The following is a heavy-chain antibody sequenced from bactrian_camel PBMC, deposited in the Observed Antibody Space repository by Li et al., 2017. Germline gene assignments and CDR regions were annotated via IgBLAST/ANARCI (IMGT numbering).Heavy chain of an antibody. D-gene: IGHD6*01. CDR2: IDSRENS. Sequence: VQLVESGGGSVQAGGSLRLSCAVSGHDVGSYCMGWFRQRPGGIHEGIAAIDSRENSYYADSVKGRFTISKDYAKSTVYLQMDRLKSEDTALYYCAKGMAGTFREKGQGTQVTVS. J-gene: IGHJ4*01. V-gene: IGHV3S55*01. CDR1: GHDVGSYC.